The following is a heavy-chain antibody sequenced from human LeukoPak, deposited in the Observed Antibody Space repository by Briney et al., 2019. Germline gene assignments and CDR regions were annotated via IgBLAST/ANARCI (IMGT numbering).Heavy chain of an antibody. CDR1: GGTFSSYA. CDR3: AREMDYDSSGYTLDY. CDR2: IIPIFGTA. Sequence: ASVKVSCKASGGTFSSYAISWVRQAPGQGLEWMGGIIPIFGTANYAQKSQGRVTITADESTSTAYMELSSLRSEDTAVYYCAREMDYDSSGYTLDYWGQGTLVTVSS. V-gene: IGHV1-69*13. J-gene: IGHJ4*02. D-gene: IGHD3-22*01.